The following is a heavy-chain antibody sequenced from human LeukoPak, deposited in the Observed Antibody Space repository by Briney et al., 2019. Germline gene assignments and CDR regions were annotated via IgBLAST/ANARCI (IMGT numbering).Heavy chain of an antibody. CDR1: GLTFSSYS. D-gene: IGHD6-19*01. Sequence: PGGSLRLSCAASGLTFSSYSMNWVRQAPGKGLEWVSSISSSSSYIYYADSVKGRFTISRDNAKNSLYLQMNSLRAEDTAVYYCARPAVAGTDYWGQGTLVTVSS. CDR2: ISSSSSYI. CDR3: ARPAVAGTDY. V-gene: IGHV3-21*01. J-gene: IGHJ4*02.